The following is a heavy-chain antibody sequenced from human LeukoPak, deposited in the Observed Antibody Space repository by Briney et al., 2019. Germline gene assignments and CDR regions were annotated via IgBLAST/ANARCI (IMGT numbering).Heavy chain of an antibody. D-gene: IGHD2-2*01. Sequence: ASAKVSCKASGYTFTGYYMHWVRQAPGQGLEWMGWISAYNGNTNYAQKLQGRVTMTTDTSTSTAYMELRSLRSDDTAVYYCARSKGYCSSTSCYVADYWGQGTLVTVSS. CDR1: GYTFTGYY. CDR3: ARSKGYCSSTSCYVADY. J-gene: IGHJ4*02. CDR2: ISAYNGNT. V-gene: IGHV1-18*04.